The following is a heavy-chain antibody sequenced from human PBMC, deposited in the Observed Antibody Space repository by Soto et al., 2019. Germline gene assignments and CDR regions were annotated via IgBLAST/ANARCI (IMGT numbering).Heavy chain of an antibody. CDR2: TYHWSKWST. D-gene: IGHD2-15*01. J-gene: IGHJ4*02. CDR3: VRGYCPGGSCELGPAFDY. CDR1: GDSVSSNTAT. V-gene: IGHV6-1*01. Sequence: PSQTLSLTCAISGDSVSSNTATWNWIRQSPSRGLEWLGRTYHWSKWSTDYAVSVTSRMTINADTSKNQFSMQLKSVTPEDTAVYYCVRGYCPGGSCELGPAFDYWGRGTLVTVSS.